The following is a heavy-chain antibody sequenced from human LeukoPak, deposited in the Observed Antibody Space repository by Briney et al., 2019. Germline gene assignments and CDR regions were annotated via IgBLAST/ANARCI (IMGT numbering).Heavy chain of an antibody. J-gene: IGHJ4*02. D-gene: IGHD5-12*01. Sequence: SEPLSLTRSVSGGSISSSSYYWGWIRHPPGKGLEGIGSIYYRRSTFYNPSLTTRVTMSGDTPKNQLSLGLSCVTPADTAVYFCARPIGGRGYDYRVFDYWGQGTLDSV. CDR2: IYYRRST. CDR3: ARPIGGRGYDYRVFDY. CDR1: GGSISSSSYY. V-gene: IGHV4-39*01.